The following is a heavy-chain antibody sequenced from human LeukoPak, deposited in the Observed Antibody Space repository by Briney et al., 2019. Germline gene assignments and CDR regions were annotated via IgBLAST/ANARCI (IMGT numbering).Heavy chain of an antibody. Sequence: GGSLRLSCAASGFTLRNYAMSWVRQAPGKGLEWVSSIGAGDKYTYYADSVKGRFTISRDNSKNTLYLQMNSLRAEDTAVYYCAKDRDSSSSAPGDYFDYWGQGTLVTVSS. V-gene: IGHV3-23*01. CDR1: GFTLRNYA. J-gene: IGHJ4*02. D-gene: IGHD6-6*01. CDR3: AKDRDSSSSAPGDYFDY. CDR2: IGAGDKYT.